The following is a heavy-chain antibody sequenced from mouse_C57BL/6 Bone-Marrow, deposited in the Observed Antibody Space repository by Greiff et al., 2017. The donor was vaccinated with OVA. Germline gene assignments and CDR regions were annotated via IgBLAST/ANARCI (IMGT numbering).Heavy chain of an antibody. D-gene: IGHD1-1*01. CDR2: IDPSDSYT. J-gene: IGHJ2*01. V-gene: IGHV1-50*01. CDR1: GYTFTSYW. CDR3: ARPSYYYGSSSYYFDY. Sequence: QVQLQQPGAELVKPGASVKLSCKASGYTFTSYWMQWVKQRPGQGLEWIGEIDPSDSYTNYNQKFKGKATLTVDTSSSTAYMQLSSLTSEDSAVYYCARPSYYYGSSSYYFDYWGQGTTLTVSS.